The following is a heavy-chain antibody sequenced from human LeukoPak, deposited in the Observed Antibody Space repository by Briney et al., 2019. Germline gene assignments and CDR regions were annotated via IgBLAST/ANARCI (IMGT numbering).Heavy chain of an antibody. CDR3: ARGYVQGAWFDP. CDR1: GYTFTGYY. V-gene: IGHV1-46*01. Sequence: ASVKVSCKASGYTFTGYYMNWVRQAPGQGLEWMGIINPSGGSTSYAQKFQGRVTMTRDMSTSTVYMELSSLRSEDTAVYYCARGYVQGAWFDPWGQGTLVTVSS. D-gene: IGHD3-16*01. CDR2: INPSGGST. J-gene: IGHJ5*02.